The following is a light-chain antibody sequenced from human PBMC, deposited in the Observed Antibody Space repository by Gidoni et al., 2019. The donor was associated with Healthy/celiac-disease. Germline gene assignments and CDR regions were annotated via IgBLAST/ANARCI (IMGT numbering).Light chain of an antibody. Sequence: DIQMTQSPSSLSASVGDRVTITCRASQSISSYLNWYQQKPGKAPKLLIYAASSLQSGVPSRFSGSGSGTDFTLTISSLQPEDFATYYCQQSYSTVLTFXXXTKVEIK. J-gene: IGKJ4*01. CDR2: AAS. V-gene: IGKV1-39*01. CDR3: QQSYSTVLT. CDR1: QSISSY.